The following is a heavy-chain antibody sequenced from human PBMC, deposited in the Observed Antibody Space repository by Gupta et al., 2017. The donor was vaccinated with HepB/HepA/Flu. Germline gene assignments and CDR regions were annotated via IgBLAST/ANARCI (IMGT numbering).Heavy chain of an antibody. CDR3: ARGDNSSGSGNDY. D-gene: IGHD6-19*01. CDR2: IKQDGSEK. J-gene: IGHJ4*02. V-gene: IGHV3-7*01. CDR1: GFTFSSYW. Sequence: EVQLVESGGGLVQPGGSLRLSFAASGFTFSSYWMSWVRRAPGKGLEWVANIKQDGSEKYYVDSVKGRFTISRDNAKNSLYLQMNSLRAEDTAVYNCARGDNSSGSGNDYWGQGALVTVSS.